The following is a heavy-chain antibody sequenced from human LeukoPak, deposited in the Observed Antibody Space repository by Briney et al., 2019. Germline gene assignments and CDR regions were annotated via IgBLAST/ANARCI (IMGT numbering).Heavy chain of an antibody. CDR2: IVVGSGNT. CDR3: AADLRYSSSWSSYYYYDMDV. CDR1: GFTFTSSA. J-gene: IGHJ6*02. Sequence: SVKVTCKASGFTFTSSAMQWVRQARGQRLEWIGWIVVGSGNTNYAQKFQERVTITRDMSTSTAYMELSSLRSEDTAVYYCAADLRYSSSWSSYYYYDMDVWGQGTTVTVSS. V-gene: IGHV1-58*02. D-gene: IGHD6-13*01.